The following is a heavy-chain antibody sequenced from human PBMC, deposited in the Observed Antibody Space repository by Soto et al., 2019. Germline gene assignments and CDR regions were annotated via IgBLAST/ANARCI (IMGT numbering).Heavy chain of an antibody. CDR3: TTLGPS. J-gene: IGHJ5*02. Sequence: EVQLVESGGGWVKPGGSLTLSCVASGFTLGEAWMNWVGRAAGKGLEWVGHVKTKSEGETTDYAAPVKGRFTIWRDDSTNTLYLQMNSLKSEDTGKYFCTTLGPSWGQGTQVTVSS. CDR2: VKTKSEGETT. V-gene: IGHV3-15*07. CDR1: GFTLGEAW.